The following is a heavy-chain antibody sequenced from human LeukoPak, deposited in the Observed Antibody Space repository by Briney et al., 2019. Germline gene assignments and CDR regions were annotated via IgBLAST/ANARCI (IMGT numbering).Heavy chain of an antibody. J-gene: IGHJ3*02. CDR3: ARVGCSGGSCPHGI. Sequence: GGSLRLSCAASGFTFSSYSMNWVRQAPGKGLEWVSSISSSSSYIYYADSVKGRFTISRDNAKNSLYLQKNSLRAEDTAVYYCARVGCSGGSCPHGIWGQGTMVTVSS. CDR2: ISSSSSYI. V-gene: IGHV3-21*01. CDR1: GFTFSSYS. D-gene: IGHD2-15*01.